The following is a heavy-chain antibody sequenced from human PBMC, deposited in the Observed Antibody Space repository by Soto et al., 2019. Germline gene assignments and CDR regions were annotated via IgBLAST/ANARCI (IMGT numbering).Heavy chain of an antibody. Sequence: EVQLVESGGGLVRPGGSPRLSCAASGFTFSYYWMHWARQAPGKGLVWVSRIHSDGSSTTYADFVKGRFIISRDNARNTVDLQMNSVRVADTAVYYCARGDRGAFDLWGQGTVVTVSS. CDR3: ARGDRGAFDL. J-gene: IGHJ3*01. CDR1: GFTFSYYW. D-gene: IGHD1-26*01. V-gene: IGHV3-74*01. CDR2: IHSDGSST.